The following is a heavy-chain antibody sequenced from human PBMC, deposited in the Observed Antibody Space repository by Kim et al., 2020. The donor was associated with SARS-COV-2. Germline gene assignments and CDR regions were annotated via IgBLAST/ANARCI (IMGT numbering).Heavy chain of an antibody. V-gene: IGHV4-30-2*01. CDR2: IYHSGST. Sequence: SETLSLTCAVSGGSISSGGYSWSWIRQPPGKGLEWIGYIYHSGSTYYNPSLKSRVTISVDRSKNQFSLKLSSVTAADTAVYYCASSQVLPYYYYGMDVWGQGTTVTVSS. CDR1: GGSISSGGYS. J-gene: IGHJ6*02. CDR3: ASSQVLPYYYYGMDV. D-gene: IGHD2-2*01.